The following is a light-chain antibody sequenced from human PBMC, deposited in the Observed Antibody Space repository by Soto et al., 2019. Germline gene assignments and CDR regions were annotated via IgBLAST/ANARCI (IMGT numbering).Light chain of an antibody. V-gene: IGKV3-20*01. J-gene: IGKJ3*01. CDR3: QQYGDSPLT. CDR2: GAS. Sequence: EVVLTQSPGTLSLSPGERATLSCRASQTVYINSLAWYQQKPGQPPRLLIYGASTRAAAIPDRFSGSGSGADFALSIDGLEPEAFAIYYCQQYGDSPLTFGPGTRVD. CDR1: QTVYINS.